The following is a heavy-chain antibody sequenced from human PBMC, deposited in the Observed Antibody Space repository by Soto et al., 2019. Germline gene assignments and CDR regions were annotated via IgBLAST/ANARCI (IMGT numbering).Heavy chain of an antibody. CDR1: GYTFTSYG. CDR3: ARGGDVNYYSGMDV. J-gene: IGHJ6*02. Sequence: QVQLVQSGGEVKKPGASVKLSCTASGYTFTSYGISWVRQAPGQGLEWMGWISAYNGKTNYAQNVQGRVTMTTDTSTRTAYMDLRRLRSDDTAVYYCARGGDVNYYSGMDVWGQGTTVTVSS. V-gene: IGHV1-18*01. CDR2: ISAYNGKT. D-gene: IGHD5-12*01.